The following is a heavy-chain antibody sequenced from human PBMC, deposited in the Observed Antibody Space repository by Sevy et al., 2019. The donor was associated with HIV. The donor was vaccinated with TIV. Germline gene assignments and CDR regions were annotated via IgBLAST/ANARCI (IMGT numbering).Heavy chain of an antibody. CDR3: ARDVVIGTRGIDY. D-gene: IGHD1-20*01. CDR1: GYSISRGYY. J-gene: IGHJ4*02. Sequence: SETLSLTCTVSGYSISRGYYWGWIRQPPGKGLEWIGSIYHSGGTYYNPSLKSRVTISVDTSTNQFSLKLSSVTAADTAVYYCARDVVIGTRGIDYWGQGTLVTVSS. V-gene: IGHV4-38-2*02. CDR2: IYHSGGT.